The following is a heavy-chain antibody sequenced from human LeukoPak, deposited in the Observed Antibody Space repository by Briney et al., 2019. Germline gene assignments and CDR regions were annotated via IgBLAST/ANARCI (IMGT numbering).Heavy chain of an antibody. CDR2: INTNGANT. D-gene: IGHD5/OR15-5a*01. V-gene: IGHV3-64*04. J-gene: IGHJ5*02. Sequence: PGGSLRLSCSASGFTFKSYAMHWVRQAPGKGLEYVSSINTNGANTYYADSVKGRFTISRDNSKNTLYLQMNSLRAEDTAVYYCAKESTLNYNWFDPWGQGTLVTVSS. CDR1: GFTFKSYA. CDR3: AKESTLNYNWFDP.